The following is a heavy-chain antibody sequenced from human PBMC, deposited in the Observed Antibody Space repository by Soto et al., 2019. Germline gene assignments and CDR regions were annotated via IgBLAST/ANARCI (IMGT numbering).Heavy chain of an antibody. CDR2: IYSTGST. Sequence: QVQLQESGPGLVKPSETLSLTCTVSGGSISTYYWSWIRQPAGKELEWIGRIYSTGSTNYNPSLKSRVTMSVDTSRNHFSLKLRSVTAADTAVYYCAREGSPIDTMQYSFDPWGQGALVTVSS. V-gene: IGHV4-4*07. J-gene: IGHJ5*02. CDR3: AREGSPIDTMQYSFDP. CDR1: GGSISTYY. D-gene: IGHD2-15*01.